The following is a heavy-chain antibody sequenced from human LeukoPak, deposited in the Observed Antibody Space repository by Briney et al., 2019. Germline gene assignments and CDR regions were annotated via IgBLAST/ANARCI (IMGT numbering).Heavy chain of an antibody. D-gene: IGHD6-13*01. CDR1: GGPFSGYY. V-gene: IGHV4-34*01. CDR2: INQSRST. CDR3: ARGRVAAAATAVPFDP. J-gene: IGHJ5*02. Sequence: SETLALTCAVYGGPFSGYYWSWIRQPPGKGLEWIGEINQSRSTNYNPSLKSRVTMSIDTSKNQFSLKVTSVTAADTAVYYCARGRVAAAATAVPFDPWGQGTLVTVSS.